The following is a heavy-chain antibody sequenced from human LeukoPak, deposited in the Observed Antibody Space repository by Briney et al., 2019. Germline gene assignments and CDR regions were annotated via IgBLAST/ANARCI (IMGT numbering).Heavy chain of an antibody. V-gene: IGHV3-21*01. D-gene: IGHD1-1*01. CDR2: ITGGSTYI. CDR3: ARGWSDSSPYDC. CDR1: GFTFSSYT. Sequence: GGSLRLSCAASGFTFSSYTMNWVRQAPGRGLEWVSTITGGSTYIYYADSVKGRFTISRDNTENSLSLQMNSLRVDDTAVYYCARGWSDSSPYDCWGQGTMVTVSS. J-gene: IGHJ4*02.